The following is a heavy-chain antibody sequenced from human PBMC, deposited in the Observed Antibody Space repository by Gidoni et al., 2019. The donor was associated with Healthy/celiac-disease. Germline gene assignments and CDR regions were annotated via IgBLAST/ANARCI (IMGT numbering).Heavy chain of an antibody. CDR1: GFSLSNARMG. Sequence: QVTLKESGPVLVKPTETLTLTCTVSGFSLSNARMGVSWIRQPPGKALEWLAHIFSNDEKSYSTSLKSRLTISKDTSKSQVVLTMTNMDPVDTATYYCARTTLEKRITMVRGVIIKGWFDPWGQGTLVTVSS. V-gene: IGHV2-26*01. J-gene: IGHJ5*02. CDR2: IFSNDEK. D-gene: IGHD3-10*01. CDR3: ARTTLEKRITMVRGVIIKGWFDP.